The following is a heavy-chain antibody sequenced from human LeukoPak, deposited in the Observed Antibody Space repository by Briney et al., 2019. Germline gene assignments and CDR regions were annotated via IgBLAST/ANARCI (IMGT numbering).Heavy chain of an antibody. V-gene: IGHV3-73*01. D-gene: IGHD3-22*01. J-gene: IGHJ2*01. CDR2: IRSKANSYAT. CDR1: GSTFSGSA. CDR3: TRPPLDYYDSSGSYWYFDL. Sequence: GGSLRLSCAASGSTFSGSAMHWVRQASGKGLEWVGRIRSKANSYATAYAASVKGRFTISRDDSKNTAYLQMNSLKTEDTAVYYCTRPPLDYYDSSGSYWYFDLWGRGTLVTVSS.